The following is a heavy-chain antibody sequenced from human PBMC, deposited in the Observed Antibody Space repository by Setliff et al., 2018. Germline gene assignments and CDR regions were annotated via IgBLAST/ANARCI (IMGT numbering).Heavy chain of an antibody. CDR1: GDSIIGYY. V-gene: IGHV4-59*01. CDR2: VFSGGST. CDR3: ARDYQGGWFDP. J-gene: IGHJ5*02. D-gene: IGHD3-16*01. Sequence: PSETLSLTCKVSGDSIIGYYWSWIRQPPGKGLDWIGYVFSGGSTNFSPSLKSRGTISVDTSKTQVSLTLTSVTAADTAVYYCARDYQGGWFDPWGPGTLVTVSS.